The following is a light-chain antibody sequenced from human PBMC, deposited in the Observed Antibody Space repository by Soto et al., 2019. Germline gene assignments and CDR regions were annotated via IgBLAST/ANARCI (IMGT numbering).Light chain of an antibody. J-gene: IGLJ3*02. CDR3: SSYTSSRIRV. CDR2: DVS. Sequence: QSALTQPASVSGSPGQSITISCTGTSSDVGGYNYVSWYQQHPGKAPKLMIYDVSSRPSGLSNRFSVSKSGSTASLTISGLQAEDEADYYCSSYTSSRIRVFGGGTKRTVL. CDR1: SSDVGGYNY. V-gene: IGLV2-14*01.